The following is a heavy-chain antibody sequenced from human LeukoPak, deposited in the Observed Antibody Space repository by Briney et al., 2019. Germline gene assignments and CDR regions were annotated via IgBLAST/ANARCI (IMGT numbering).Heavy chain of an antibody. D-gene: IGHD6-19*01. V-gene: IGHV1-2*02. J-gene: IGHJ5*02. CDR3: ARAAEQWLTNWFDP. Sequence: ASVKVSCKASGYTFTDYYMNWVRQAPGQGLEWMGCINPNSGGTNYAQKFQGRLTMTRDTSISTAYMELSRLRSDDTTVYNCARAAEQWLTNWFDPWGQGTLVTVSS. CDR2: INPNSGGT. CDR1: GYTFTDYY.